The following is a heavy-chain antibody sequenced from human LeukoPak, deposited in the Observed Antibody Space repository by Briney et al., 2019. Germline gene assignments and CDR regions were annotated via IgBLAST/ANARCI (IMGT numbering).Heavy chain of an antibody. CDR3: AREFKVGTTTLSFDI. CDR2: ISDNGGGT. D-gene: IGHD1-26*01. Sequence: GGSLRLSCAASGFTFSTYAITWVRQAPGQGLEWVSAISDNGGGTYYADSAKGRFTVSRDNSKNTLYLQMNSLRAEDTAVYYCAREFKVGTTTLSFDIGGQGTMVTVSS. V-gene: IGHV3-23*01. J-gene: IGHJ3*02. CDR1: GFTFSTYA.